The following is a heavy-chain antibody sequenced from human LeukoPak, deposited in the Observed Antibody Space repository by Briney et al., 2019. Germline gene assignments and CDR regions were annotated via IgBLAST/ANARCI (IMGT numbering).Heavy chain of an antibody. D-gene: IGHD3-16*01. CDR1: GGSISSYY. CDR3: ARLGFRPINWFDP. Sequence: SETLSLTCTVSGGSISSYYWSWIRQPPGKGLEWIGYIYYRGSTNYNPSLRSQVTISVDTSKNQFSLKLSSVTAADTAVYYCARLGFRPINWFDPWGQGTLVTVSS. V-gene: IGHV4-59*01. CDR2: IYYRGST. J-gene: IGHJ5*02.